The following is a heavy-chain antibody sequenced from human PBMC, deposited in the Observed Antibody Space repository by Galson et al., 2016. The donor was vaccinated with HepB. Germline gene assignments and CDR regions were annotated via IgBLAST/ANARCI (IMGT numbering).Heavy chain of an antibody. CDR1: GYSFTSYW. D-gene: IGHD2-21*02. Sequence: QSGAAVKKPGESLKISCKASGYSFTSYWIAWVRQMPGKGLEWMGIIYPGDSDVVYSPAFHGQVTISADKSATTAHLQWSSLKASDTATYYCARSACSGGACYSFWYFDIWGRGTPVSVSS. CDR2: IYPGDSDV. V-gene: IGHV5-51*01. J-gene: IGHJ2*01. CDR3: ARSACSGGACYSFWYFDI.